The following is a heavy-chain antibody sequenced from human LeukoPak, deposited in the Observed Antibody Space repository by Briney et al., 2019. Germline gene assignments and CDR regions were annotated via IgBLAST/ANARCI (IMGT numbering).Heavy chain of an antibody. CDR2: ISYDGSNK. CDR3: AKDSRKDTQFDP. J-gene: IGHJ5*02. V-gene: IGHV3-30-3*01. Sequence: PGGSLRLSCAASGFMFSSDAMHWVRQAPGEGLEWVAVISYDGSNKYYADSEKGRITISRDNSKNTLYLQMNSLRAEDTAVYYCAKDSRKDTQFDPWGQGTLVTVSS. CDR1: GFMFSSDA. D-gene: IGHD5-18*01.